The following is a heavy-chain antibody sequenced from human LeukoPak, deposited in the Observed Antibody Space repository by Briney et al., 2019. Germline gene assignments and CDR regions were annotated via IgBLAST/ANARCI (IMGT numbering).Heavy chain of an antibody. CDR1: GFTFSSYS. Sequence: GGSLRLSCAASGFTFSSYSMNWVRQAPGKGLEWVSSISSSSSYIYYADSVKGRFTISRDNAKNSLYLQMNSLRAEDTAVYYCATSGGYFDWLMYFDYWGQGTLVTVSS. CDR3: ATSGGYFDWLMYFDY. J-gene: IGHJ4*02. CDR2: ISSSSSYI. V-gene: IGHV3-21*01. D-gene: IGHD3-9*01.